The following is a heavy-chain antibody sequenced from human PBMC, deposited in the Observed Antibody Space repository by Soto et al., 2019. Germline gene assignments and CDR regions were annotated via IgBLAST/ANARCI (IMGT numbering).Heavy chain of an antibody. D-gene: IGHD2-15*01. CDR3: VVAAQPYYFDY. Sequence: ASVKVSCKASGYTFTIYGIIWVRQAPGQGLEWMGWISAYNGNTNYAQKLQGRVTMTTDTSTSTAYMELRSLRSDDTAVYYCVVAAQPYYFDYWGQGTLVTVSS. CDR1: GYTFTIYG. V-gene: IGHV1-18*01. J-gene: IGHJ4*02. CDR2: ISAYNGNT.